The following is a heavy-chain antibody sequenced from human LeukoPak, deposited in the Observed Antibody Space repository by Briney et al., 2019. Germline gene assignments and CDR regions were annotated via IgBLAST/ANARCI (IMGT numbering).Heavy chain of an antibody. CDR3: ARDFGTTGWHTFDY. Sequence: SQTLSLTCVVSGDSVSSKNGAWNWIRQSPSRGLEWLGRTYYRSKWYTDYAEPMEGRMTISQDTSKNQYSLHLNSVTPDDTAVYYCARDFGTTGWHTFDYWGQGTLVTVSS. J-gene: IGHJ4*02. D-gene: IGHD6-19*01. CDR1: GDSVSSKNGA. CDR2: TYYRSKWYT. V-gene: IGHV6-1*01.